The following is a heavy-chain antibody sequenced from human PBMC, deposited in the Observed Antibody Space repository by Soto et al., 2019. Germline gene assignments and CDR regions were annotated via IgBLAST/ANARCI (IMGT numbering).Heavy chain of an antibody. CDR2: IYYSGST. CDR3: ARSGGGSGWL. D-gene: IGHD6-19*01. J-gene: IGHJ4*02. CDR1: GDSVSSGRYY. Sequence: SETLSLTCTVSGDSVSSGRYYWSWIRQPPGKALEWIAYIYYSGSTNYNPSLKSRVTISRDTSKNQFSLKLTSVTAADTAVYYCARSGGGSGWLGGQGTLVTVSS. V-gene: IGHV4-61*01.